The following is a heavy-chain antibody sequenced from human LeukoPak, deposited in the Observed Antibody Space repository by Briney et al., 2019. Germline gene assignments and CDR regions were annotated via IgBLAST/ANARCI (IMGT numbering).Heavy chain of an antibody. CDR3: ARFGITMVRGV. CDR2: ISGGGDIT. V-gene: IGHV3-23*01. CDR1: GFTFSSYG. J-gene: IGHJ4*02. D-gene: IGHD3-10*01. Sequence: TGGSLRLSCAASGFTFSSYGMSWVRQAPRKGLEWVSAISGGGDITYYADSVKGRFTISRDNAKNTLYLQMNSLRAEDTAVYYCARFGITMVRGVWGQGTLVTVSS.